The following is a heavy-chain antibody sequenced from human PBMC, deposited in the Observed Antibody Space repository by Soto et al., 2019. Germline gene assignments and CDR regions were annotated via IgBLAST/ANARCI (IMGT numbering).Heavy chain of an antibody. CDR1: GGTFNRYA. J-gene: IGHJ6*02. V-gene: IGHV1-69*01. CDR3: ARSAITLFGVVSIPPHYYSEMDV. D-gene: IGHD3-3*01. Sequence: QVQLVQSGAEVKKPGSSGKVSCKASGGTFNRYAISWVRQAPGQGLEWMGGIIPIFGIGNDAQRFQGRVTITADESTGTAYMELSSLRSEDTGVYYCARSAITLFGVVSIPPHYYSEMDVWGQGTTVTVSS. CDR2: IIPIFGIG.